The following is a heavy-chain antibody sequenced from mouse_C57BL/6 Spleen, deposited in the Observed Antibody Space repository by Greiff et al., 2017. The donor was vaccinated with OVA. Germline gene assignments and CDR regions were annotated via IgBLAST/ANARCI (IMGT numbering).Heavy chain of an antibody. CDR1: GYAFSSSW. V-gene: IGHV1-82*01. CDR3: ARDSNYAFDY. J-gene: IGHJ2*01. Sequence: VHLVESGPELVKPGASVKISCKASGYAFSSSWMNWVKQRPGKGLEWIGRIYPGDGDTNYNGKFKGKATLTADKSSSTAYMQLSSLTSEDSAVYFCARDSNYAFDYWGQGTTLTVSS. CDR2: IYPGDGDT. D-gene: IGHD2-5*01.